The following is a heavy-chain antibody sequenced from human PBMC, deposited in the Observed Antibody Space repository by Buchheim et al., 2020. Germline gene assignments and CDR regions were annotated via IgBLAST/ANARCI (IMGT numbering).Heavy chain of an antibody. CDR2: INPNSGST. CDR1: GYTFTSYY. V-gene: IGHV1-46*03. D-gene: IGHD3-10*01. J-gene: IGHJ4*02. CDR3: ARGRCCGCGSYYYFDY. Sequence: QVQLVQSGAEVKKPGASVKVSCKASGYTFTSYYMHWVRQAPGQGLEWMGIINPNSGSTSYAQKFQGRVTMTRDTSTSTAYMVRSRLRSENTAVYYWARGRCCGCGSYYYFDYWGQGTL.